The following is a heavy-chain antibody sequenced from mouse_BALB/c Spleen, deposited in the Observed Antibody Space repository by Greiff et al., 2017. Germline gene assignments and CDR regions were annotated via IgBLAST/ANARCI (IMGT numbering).Heavy chain of an antibody. CDR1: GFNIKDTY. D-gene: IGHD2-4*01. Sequence: VQLKESGAELVKPGASVKLSCTASGFNIKDTYMHWVKQRPEQGLEWIGRIDPANGNTKYDPKFQGKATITADTSSNTAYLQLSSLTSEDTAVYYCARSAMIKGWGQGTLVTVSA. J-gene: IGHJ3*01. V-gene: IGHV14-3*02. CDR3: ARSAMIKG. CDR2: IDPANGNT.